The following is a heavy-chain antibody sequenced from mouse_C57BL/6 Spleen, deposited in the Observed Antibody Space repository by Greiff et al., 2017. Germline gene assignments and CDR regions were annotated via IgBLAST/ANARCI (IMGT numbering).Heavy chain of an antibody. D-gene: IGHD1-1*01. V-gene: IGHV1-9*01. CDR2: ILPGSGST. Sequence: VQLQQSGAELMKPGASVKLSCKATGYTFTGYWIEWVKQRPGHGLEWIGEILPGSGSTNYNEKFKGKATFTADTSSNTAYMQLSSLTTEDSAIYYCAKAQGLITTVVAGDYFDYWGQGTTLTVSS. J-gene: IGHJ2*01. CDR3: AKAQGLITTVVAGDYFDY. CDR1: GYTFTGYW.